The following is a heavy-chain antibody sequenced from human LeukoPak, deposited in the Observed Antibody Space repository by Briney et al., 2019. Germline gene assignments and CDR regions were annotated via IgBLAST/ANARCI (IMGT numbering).Heavy chain of an antibody. V-gene: IGHV3-48*01. J-gene: IGHJ4*02. CDR1: RFTFSTYS. CDR3: ARAADYFDY. CDR2: ISSSSSTI. Sequence: GGSLRLSCAASRFTFSTYSMNWVRQAPGKGLEWVSYISSSSSTIYYADFVKGRFTISRDNAKNSLYLQMNSLRAEDTAVYYCARAADYFDYWGQGTLVTVSS.